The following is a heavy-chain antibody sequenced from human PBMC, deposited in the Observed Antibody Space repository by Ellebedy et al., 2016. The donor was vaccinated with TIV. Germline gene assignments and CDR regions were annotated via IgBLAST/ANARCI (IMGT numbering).Heavy chain of an antibody. CDR3: VRDGAWRNFDY. CDR1: GSAFSGYW. J-gene: IGHJ4*02. D-gene: IGHD1-1*01. Sequence: GESLKISCVVSGSAFSGYWMHWVRQPPGKGLEWVSHINIDGIKKYADSVRGRFTISRDNAKNTLILQMNSLRAEDTAVYYCVRDGAWRNFDYWGQGTLVTVSS. CDR2: INIDGIK. V-gene: IGHV3-74*03.